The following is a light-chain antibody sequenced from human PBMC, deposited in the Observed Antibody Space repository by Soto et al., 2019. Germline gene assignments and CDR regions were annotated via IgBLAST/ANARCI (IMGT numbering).Light chain of an antibody. CDR1: SSDVGGYNY. CDR2: DVS. CDR3: CSYAGSYTLV. V-gene: IGLV2-11*01. J-gene: IGLJ2*01. Sequence: QPVLTQPRSVSRSPGQSVTISCTGTSSDVGGYNYVSWYQQHPGKAPKLMIYDVSKRPSGVPDRFSGSKSGNTASLTISGLQAEDEADYYCCSYAGSYTLVFGGGTKLTVL.